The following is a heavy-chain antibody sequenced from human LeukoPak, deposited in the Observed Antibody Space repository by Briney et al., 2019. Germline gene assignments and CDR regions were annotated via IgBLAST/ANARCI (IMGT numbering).Heavy chain of an antibody. CDR1: GGSFSGYY. CDR2: INHSGST. CDR3: ARVLSWFDP. D-gene: IGHD3-10*01. J-gene: IGHJ5*02. Sequence: SETLSLTCAVYGGSFSGYYWSWIRQPPGKGLEWIGEINHSGSTNYNPSLKSRLTISVDTSKNQFSLKLSSVTAADTAVYYCARVLSWFDPWGQGTLVTVSS. V-gene: IGHV4-34*01.